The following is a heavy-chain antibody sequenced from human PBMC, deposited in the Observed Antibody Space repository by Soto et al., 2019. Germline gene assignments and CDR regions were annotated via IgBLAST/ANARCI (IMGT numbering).Heavy chain of an antibody. CDR3: ARGVSYYGEY. J-gene: IGHJ4*02. CDR1: GYTFTDYG. Sequence: ASVKVSCKASGYTFTDYGISWVRQAPGQGLEWVGWISAYNGNTNYAQKLQGRITMTTDTSTSTAYMELRSLTSDDTAVYYCARGVSYYGEYWGQGTLVTVSS. CDR2: ISAYNGNT. D-gene: IGHD1-26*01. V-gene: IGHV1-18*04.